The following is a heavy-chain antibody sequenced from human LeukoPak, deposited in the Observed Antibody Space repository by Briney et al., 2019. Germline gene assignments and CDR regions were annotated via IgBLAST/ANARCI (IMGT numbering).Heavy chain of an antibody. D-gene: IGHD6-13*01. J-gene: IGHJ4*02. CDR1: GFTFSSYA. V-gene: IGHV3-23*01. Sequence: GGSLRLSCAASGFTFSSYAMSWARQAPGKGLEWVSVISGNGGGTYYADSVKGRFTISRDNSKNTLYLQMNSLRAEDTAVYYCAKSFGYSRSWFDYWGQGTLVTVSS. CDR2: ISGNGGGT. CDR3: AKSFGYSRSWFDY.